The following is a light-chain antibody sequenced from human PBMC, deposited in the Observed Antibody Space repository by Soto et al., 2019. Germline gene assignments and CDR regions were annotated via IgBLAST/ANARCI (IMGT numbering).Light chain of an antibody. Sequence: QSVLTQPPSASATLGQRVTISCSGSTSNIGTNSVNWYQHLPGTAPNLLIYDNNQRPSEVPDRFSGSRSGTSASLAISGVQFDDEADYFCATWDDNLNIWVFGAGTQLTVL. CDR1: TSNIGTNS. V-gene: IGLV1-44*01. CDR3: ATWDDNLNIWV. J-gene: IGLJ3*02. CDR2: DNN.